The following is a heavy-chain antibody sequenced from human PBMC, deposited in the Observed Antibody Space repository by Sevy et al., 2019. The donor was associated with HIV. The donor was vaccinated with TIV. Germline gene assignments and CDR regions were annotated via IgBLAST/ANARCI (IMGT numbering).Heavy chain of an antibody. CDR2: ISWDGGST. J-gene: IGHJ5*02. D-gene: IGHD6-13*01. CDR1: GFTFDDYT. CDR3: AKDIGIAAAGTGWFDP. Sequence: GGSLRLSCAASGFTFDDYTMHWVRQAPGKGLEWVSLISWDGGSTYYADSVKGRFTISRDNSKNSLYLQMNSLRTEDTALYYCAKDIGIAAAGTGWFDPWGQGTLVTVSS. V-gene: IGHV3-43*01.